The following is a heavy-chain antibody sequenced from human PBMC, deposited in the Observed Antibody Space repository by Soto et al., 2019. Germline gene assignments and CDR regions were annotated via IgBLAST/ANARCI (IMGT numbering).Heavy chain of an antibody. J-gene: IGHJ4*02. CDR1: GFIVSSNY. CDR2: IYSGGST. CDR3: AKDSSSGWYLFDY. Sequence: GGSLRLSCAASGFIVSSNYMTWVRQAPGMGLEWVSVIYSGGSTYYADSVKGRFTISRDNSKNTLYLQMNSLRAEDTAVYYCAKDSSSGWYLFDYWGQGTLVTVS. V-gene: IGHV3-53*05. D-gene: IGHD6-19*01.